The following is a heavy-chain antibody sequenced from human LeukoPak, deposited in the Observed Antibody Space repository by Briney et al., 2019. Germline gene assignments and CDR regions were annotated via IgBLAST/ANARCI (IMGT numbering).Heavy chain of an antibody. J-gene: IGHJ4*01. Sequence: GGLQRSCCAAFGFTFRRYAMHWGRQAPGKGLEYFSAIRSHADRTYYADSVKGRFPVSRDNSKNTVYLHMSSLRAEDTAVYYWVKGGRYCSSSSCPPPYYFDYWGE. CDR2: IRSHADRT. CDR1: GFTFRRYA. D-gene: IGHD2-2*01. V-gene: IGHV3-64D*06. CDR3: VKGGRYCSSSSCPPPYYFDY.